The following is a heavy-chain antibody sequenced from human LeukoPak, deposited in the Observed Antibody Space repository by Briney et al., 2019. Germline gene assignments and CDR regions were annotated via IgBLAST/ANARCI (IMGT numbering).Heavy chain of an antibody. D-gene: IGHD1-26*01. V-gene: IGHV1-24*01. J-gene: IGHJ4*02. Sequence: GASVKVSCKASGYTFTGYYMHWVRQAPGKGLEWMGGFDPEDGETIYAQKFQGRVTMTEDTSTDTAYMELSSLRTEDTAVYYCATGGVGATSLYFDYWGQGTLVTVSS. CDR1: GYTFTGYY. CDR2: FDPEDGET. CDR3: ATGGVGATSLYFDY.